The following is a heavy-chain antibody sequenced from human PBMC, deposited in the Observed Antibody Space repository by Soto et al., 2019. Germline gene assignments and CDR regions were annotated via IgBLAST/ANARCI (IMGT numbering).Heavy chain of an antibody. Sequence: SETLSLTCTVSDGSISSYYWSWIRQPPGKGLEWIGYVYYSGSTNYNPSLKSRVTISVDTSKNQFSLKLSSVTAADTAVYYCARDPAGYSYGYDLYGMDVWGQGTTVTVSS. V-gene: IGHV4-59*01. D-gene: IGHD5-18*01. J-gene: IGHJ6*02. CDR3: ARDPAGYSYGYDLYGMDV. CDR1: DGSISSYY. CDR2: VYYSGST.